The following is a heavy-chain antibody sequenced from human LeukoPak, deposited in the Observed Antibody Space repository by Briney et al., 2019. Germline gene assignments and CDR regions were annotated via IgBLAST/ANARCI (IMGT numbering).Heavy chain of an antibody. V-gene: IGHV3-53*01. J-gene: IGHJ4*02. D-gene: IGHD6-19*01. Sequence: GGSLRLSCAASGFTVSSNYMSWVRQAPGKGLERVSVIYSGGSTYYADSVKGRFTISRDNSKNTLYLQMNSLRAEDTAVYYCARELEVAGLYYFDYWGQGTLVTVSS. CDR1: GFTVSSNY. CDR3: ARELEVAGLYYFDY. CDR2: IYSGGST.